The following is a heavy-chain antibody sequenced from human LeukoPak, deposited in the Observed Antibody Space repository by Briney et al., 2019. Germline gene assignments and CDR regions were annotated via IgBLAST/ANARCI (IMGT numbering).Heavy chain of an antibody. V-gene: IGHV5-51*01. CDR1: GYSFTSHW. J-gene: IGHJ4*02. CDR3: ARRGYCSTTSCSAPLDY. D-gene: IGHD2-2*01. CDR2: IYPGDSDT. Sequence: GESLKISCKGSGYSFTSHWIGWVRQMRGKGLEWMGIIYPGDSDTRYSPSFQGQVTISVDKSISTAYLQWSSLKASDTAMYYCARRGYCSTTSCSAPLDYWGQGTLVAVSS.